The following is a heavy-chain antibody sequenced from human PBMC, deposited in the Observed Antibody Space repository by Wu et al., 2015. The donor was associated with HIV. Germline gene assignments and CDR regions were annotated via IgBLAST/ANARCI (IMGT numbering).Heavy chain of an antibody. V-gene: IGHV1-2*02. Sequence: QVQLVQSGAEVKKPGAPVKVSCKASGYTFTGYYIHWVRQAPGQGLEWMAWINPNSGGTNYAQMFQGRVTMTRDTSITTAYLELSSLTSDDTAVYYCMRGARGSAERCFDIWGQGTLVTVSS. J-gene: IGHJ3*02. CDR2: INPNSGGT. CDR3: MRGARGSAERCFDI. CDR1: GYTFTGYY. D-gene: IGHD3-16*01.